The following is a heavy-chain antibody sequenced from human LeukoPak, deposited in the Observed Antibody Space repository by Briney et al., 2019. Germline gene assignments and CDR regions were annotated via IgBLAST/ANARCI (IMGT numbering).Heavy chain of an antibody. CDR1: GFTFSSYS. CDR2: ISSSSSYI. V-gene: IGHV3-21*01. D-gene: IGHD6-6*01. J-gene: IGHJ6*03. Sequence: GGSLRLSCAASGFTFSSYSMNWVRQAPGKGLEWASSISSSSSYIYYADSVKGRFTISRDNAKNSLYLQMNSLRAEDTAVYYCARSVRQGYYYYYYMDVWGKGTTVTVSS. CDR3: ARSVRQGYYYYYYMDV.